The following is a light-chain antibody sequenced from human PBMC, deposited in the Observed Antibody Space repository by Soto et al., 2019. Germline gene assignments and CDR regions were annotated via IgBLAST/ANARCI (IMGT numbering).Light chain of an antibody. J-gene: IGKJ4*01. CDR2: GAS. CDR3: QQHRNWPLT. V-gene: IGKV3-15*01. CDR1: QSVSNS. Sequence: EIVMTQSPATLSVSPGEGVTLSCRASQSVSNSLAWYQQKPGQAPRLLIYGASTRATGIPARFSGSGSGTEFTLTISSLQSEDFAVYYCQQHRNWPLTFGGGTKVEIK.